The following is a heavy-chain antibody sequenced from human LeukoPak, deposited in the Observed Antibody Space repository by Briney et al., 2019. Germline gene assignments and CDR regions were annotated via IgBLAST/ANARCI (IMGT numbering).Heavy chain of an antibody. V-gene: IGHV4-39*01. D-gene: IGHD3-9*01. CDR3: ARLSPRRYFDSSPDY. CDR2: IYYSGTT. Sequence: SETLSLSCTVSGGSISSSSYYWGWIRQPPGKGLEWIGSIYYSGTTYYNPSLKSRVTISVDTSKNQFSLKVSSVTAADTAVYYCARLSPRRYFDSSPDYWGQGTLVTVSS. J-gene: IGHJ4*02. CDR1: GGSISSSSYY.